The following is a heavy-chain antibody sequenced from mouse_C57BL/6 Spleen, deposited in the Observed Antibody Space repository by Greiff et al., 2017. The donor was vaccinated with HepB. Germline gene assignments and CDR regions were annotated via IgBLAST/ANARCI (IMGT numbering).Heavy chain of an antibody. Sequence: EVKLMESEGGLVQPGSSMKLSCTASGFTFSDYYMAWVRQVPEKGLEWVANINYDGSSTYYLDSLKSRFIISRDNAKNILYLQMSSLKSEDTATYYCARETYGGYFFMDYWGQGTSVTVSS. CDR3: ARETYGGYFFMDY. CDR2: INYDGSST. J-gene: IGHJ4*01. D-gene: IGHD2-3*01. CDR1: GFTFSDYY. V-gene: IGHV5-16*01.